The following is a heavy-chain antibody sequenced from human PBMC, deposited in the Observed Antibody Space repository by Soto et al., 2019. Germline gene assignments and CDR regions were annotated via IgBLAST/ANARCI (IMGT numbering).Heavy chain of an antibody. Sequence: PSQTLSLTCAISGDSVSSNSAAWNWIRQSPSRGLEWLGRTYYRSKWYNDSAVSVKSRITINPDTSKNQFSMQLNSVTPEDTAVYDWARVLKRSYPYYFDDWGQGTLVTVSS. CDR1: GDSVSSNSAA. D-gene: IGHD3-10*01. J-gene: IGHJ4*02. CDR2: TYYRSKWYN. CDR3: ARVLKRSYPYYFDD. V-gene: IGHV6-1*01.